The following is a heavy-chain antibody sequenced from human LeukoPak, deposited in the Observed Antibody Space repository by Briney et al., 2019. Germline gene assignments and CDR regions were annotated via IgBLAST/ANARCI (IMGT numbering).Heavy chain of an antibody. J-gene: IGHJ4*02. V-gene: IGHV3-15*01. CDR3: TTVLWFGELQGAY. CDR1: GFIFSDYY. Sequence: GGSLRLSCAASGFIFSDYYMSWIRQAPGKGLEWVGRIKSKTDGGTTDYAAPVKGRFTISRDDSKNTLYLQMNSLKTEDTAVYYCTTVLWFGELQGAYWGQGTLVTVSS. D-gene: IGHD3-10*01. CDR2: IKSKTDGGTT.